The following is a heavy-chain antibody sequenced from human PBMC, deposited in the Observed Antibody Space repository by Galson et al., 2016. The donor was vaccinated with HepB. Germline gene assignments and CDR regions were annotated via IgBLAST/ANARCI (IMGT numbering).Heavy chain of an antibody. V-gene: IGHV3-74*01. CDR2: INSDGTIS. J-gene: IGHJ5*02. Sequence: SLRLSCAASGFAFGSHWMHWVRQVPGKGLVWVSRINSDGTISKYADSVKGRCTISGDNAKNTLYLQMNSLSVEDTAVYYCGRGTSVVLTTAYNWFDPWGQGTLVTVSS. D-gene: IGHD4-23*01. CDR3: GRGTSVVLTTAYNWFDP. CDR1: GFAFGSHW.